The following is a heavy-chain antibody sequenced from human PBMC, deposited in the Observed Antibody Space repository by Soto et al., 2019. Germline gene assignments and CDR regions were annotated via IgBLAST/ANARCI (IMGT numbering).Heavy chain of an antibody. CDR1: GYSFTIYW. CDR3: ARHFRHSYGDSDY. Sequence: GESLKISCKGSGYSFTIYWIGWVRQMPGKGLEWMGIIYPGDSDTRYSPSFQGQVTISADKSISTAYLQWSSLKASDTAMYYCARHFRHSYGDSDYWGQGTLVTVSS. CDR2: IYPGDSDT. V-gene: IGHV5-51*01. J-gene: IGHJ4*02. D-gene: IGHD5-18*01.